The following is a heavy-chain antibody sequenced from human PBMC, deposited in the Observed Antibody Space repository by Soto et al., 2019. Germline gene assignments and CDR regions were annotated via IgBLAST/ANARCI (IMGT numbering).Heavy chain of an antibody. CDR1: GGSISSGGYY. Sequence: SETLSLTCTVSGGSISSGGYYWSWIRQHPGKGLEWIGYIYYSGSTYYNPSLKSRVTISVDTSKNQFSLKLSSVTAADTAVYSCAASCVGCGGFNYYGMDVWGQGPTVTVSS. CDR2: IYYSGST. D-gene: IGHD2-21*01. J-gene: IGHJ6*02. V-gene: IGHV4-31*03. CDR3: AASCVGCGGFNYYGMDV.